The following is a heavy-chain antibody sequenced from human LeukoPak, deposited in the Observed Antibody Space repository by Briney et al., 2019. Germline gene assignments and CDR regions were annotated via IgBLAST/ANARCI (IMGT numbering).Heavy chain of an antibody. CDR2: IFYAGNT. Sequence: NASETLSLTCSVSGVYFSSSGCYWGWVRQPPGKGLEWIGSIFYAGNTYYNPSLTSRVTMSVDTSKNQFSLKLSSVTAADTAVYYCARVPVVVVPAATEGENYYYYYMDVWGKGATVTVSS. CDR1: GVYFSSSGCY. V-gene: IGHV4-39*07. D-gene: IGHD2-2*01. J-gene: IGHJ6*03. CDR3: ARVPVVVVPAATEGENYYYYYMDV.